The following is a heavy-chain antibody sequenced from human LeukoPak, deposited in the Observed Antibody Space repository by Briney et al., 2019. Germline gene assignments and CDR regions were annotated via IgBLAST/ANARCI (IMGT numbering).Heavy chain of an antibody. CDR2: INAGNGNT. J-gene: IGHJ4*02. Sequence: ASVKVSCKASGYTFTSYAMHWVRQAPGQRLEWMGWINAGNGNTKYSQKFQGRVTITRDTSASTAYMELSSLRSEDTAVYYCARVGWLVSGFDYWGQGTLDTVSS. D-gene: IGHD6-19*01. V-gene: IGHV1-3*01. CDR3: ARVGWLVSGFDY. CDR1: GYTFTSYA.